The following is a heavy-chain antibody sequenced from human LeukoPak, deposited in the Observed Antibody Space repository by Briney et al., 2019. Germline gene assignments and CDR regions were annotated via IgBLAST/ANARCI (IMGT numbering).Heavy chain of an antibody. J-gene: IGHJ4*02. CDR2: INHSGST. D-gene: IGHD3-22*01. CDR3: ARGRGGYYDSSGYYFPY. CDR1: GGSFSGYY. V-gene: IGHV4-34*01. Sequence: PSETLSLTCAVYGGSFSGYYWSWIRQPPGKGLEWIGEINHSGSTNYNPSLKSRVTISVDTSKNQFSLKLSSVTAADTAVYYCARGRGGYYDSSGYYFPYWGQGTLVTVSS.